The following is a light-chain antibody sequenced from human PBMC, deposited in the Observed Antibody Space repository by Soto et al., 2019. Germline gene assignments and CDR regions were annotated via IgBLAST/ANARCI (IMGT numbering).Light chain of an antibody. CDR1: QSVSSNY. J-gene: IGKJ1*01. CDR3: QQYGSSPTT. Sequence: EIVLTQSPGTLSLSPGERATLSCRASQSVSSNYLAWYQQKPGQAPRLLIYGASSRATGITDRFSGSGSGTDLPLTISRLEPEDFAVYYCQQYGSSPTTFGQGTKVEIK. CDR2: GAS. V-gene: IGKV3-20*01.